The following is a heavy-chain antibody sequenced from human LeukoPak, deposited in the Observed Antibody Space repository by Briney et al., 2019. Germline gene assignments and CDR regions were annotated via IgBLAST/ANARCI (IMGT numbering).Heavy chain of an antibody. CDR2: ISWNSGTI. D-gene: IGHD3-16*01. V-gene: IGHV3-9*01. Sequence: AGGSLRLSCAASGFSFNNYAMHWVRQAPGKGLEWVSHISWNSGTIDYADSVKGRFTISRDNAKNSLYLQMNSLGAEDTALYYCVRGWGAFDYWGQGTLVTVSS. CDR1: GFSFNNYA. J-gene: IGHJ4*02. CDR3: VRGWGAFDY.